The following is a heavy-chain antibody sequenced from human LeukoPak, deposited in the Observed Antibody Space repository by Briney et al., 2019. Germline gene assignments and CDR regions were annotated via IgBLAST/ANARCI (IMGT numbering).Heavy chain of an antibody. V-gene: IGHV4-4*07. CDR1: GDSINNYY. J-gene: IGHJ6*02. Sequence: SETLSLTCTVSGDSINNYYWSWIRQPAGKGPEWIGRIYSSGGVINYSPSLKSRVTMSVDASKNQFSLRVTSVTAADTAVYYCARYLNDYGDYDSTIYYYYYGMDVWGQGTTVTVSS. D-gene: IGHD4-17*01. CDR3: ARYLNDYGDYDSTIYYYYYGMDV. CDR2: IYSSGGVI.